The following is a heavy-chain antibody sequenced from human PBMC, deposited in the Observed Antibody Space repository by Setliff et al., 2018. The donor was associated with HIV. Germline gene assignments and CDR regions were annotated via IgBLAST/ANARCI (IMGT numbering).Heavy chain of an antibody. V-gene: IGHV3-23*01. CDR2: ISDSGGGT. Sequence: GSLRLSCAVSGLTFTNYAMGWVRQAPGKGLEWVSAISDSGGGTYYADSVKGRFTVSRDNSKYTLYLQMNSLRVEDTAVYYCAKDKGSSGWSAWGQGTLVTVSS. CDR1: GLTFTNYA. J-gene: IGHJ5*02. CDR3: AKDKGSSGWSA. D-gene: IGHD6-19*01.